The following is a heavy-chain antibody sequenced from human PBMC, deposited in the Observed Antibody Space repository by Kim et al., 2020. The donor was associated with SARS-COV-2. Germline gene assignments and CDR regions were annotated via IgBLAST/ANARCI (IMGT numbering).Heavy chain of an antibody. Sequence: GGSLRLSCAASGFTFSSYDMHWVRQATGKGLEWVSAIGTAGDTYYPGSVKGRFTISRENAKNSLYLQMNSLRAGDTAVYYCARQSVGSSSWDYWGQGTLVTVSS. CDR3: ARQSVGSSSWDY. D-gene: IGHD6-6*01. CDR1: GFTFSSYD. J-gene: IGHJ4*02. CDR2: IGTAGDT. V-gene: IGHV3-13*04.